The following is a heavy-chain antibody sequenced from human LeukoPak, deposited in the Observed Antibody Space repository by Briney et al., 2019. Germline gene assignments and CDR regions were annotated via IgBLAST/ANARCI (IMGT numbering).Heavy chain of an antibody. J-gene: IGHJ4*02. V-gene: IGHV3-15*01. CDR2: IKSKTDGGTT. D-gene: IGHD4-17*01. CDR3: AKVPWVVDDYGDYYFDY. CDR1: GFTFSNAW. Sequence: PGGSLRLSCAASGFTFSNAWMSWVRQAPGKGLEWVGRIKSKTDGGTTDYAAPVKGRFTISRDNSKNTLYLQMNSLRAEDTAVYYCAKVPWVVDDYGDYYFDYWGQGTLVTVSS.